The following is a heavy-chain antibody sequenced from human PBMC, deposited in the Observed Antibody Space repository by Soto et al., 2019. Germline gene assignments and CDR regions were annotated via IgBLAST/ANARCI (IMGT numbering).Heavy chain of an antibody. V-gene: IGHV4-59*01. CDR1: GGSISNYY. D-gene: IGHD1-1*01. CDR3: ARGRNWLDY. Sequence: SETLSLTCAVSGGSISNYYWSWIRQPPGKGLEWIGYIYYTGSTTYNPSLKSRVTISVDTSKNHFTPILSSVTAADTAVYYCARGRNWLDYWGQGSLVTVSS. CDR2: IYYTGST. J-gene: IGHJ4*02.